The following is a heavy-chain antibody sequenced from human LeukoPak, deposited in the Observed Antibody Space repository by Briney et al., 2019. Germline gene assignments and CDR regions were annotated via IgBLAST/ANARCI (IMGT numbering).Heavy chain of an antibody. V-gene: IGHV3-7*01. Sequence: GSLRLSCVASGFTFSSYWMSWVRQAPGKGLEWVANIKEDGSEKYYVDSVKGRFTISRDNAKNSVSLQMNSLRAEDTAVYYCARIYLKMASASWGQGTLVTVSS. CDR1: GFTFSSYW. CDR2: IKEDGSEK. J-gene: IGHJ5*02. D-gene: IGHD2-8*01. CDR3: ARIYLKMASAS.